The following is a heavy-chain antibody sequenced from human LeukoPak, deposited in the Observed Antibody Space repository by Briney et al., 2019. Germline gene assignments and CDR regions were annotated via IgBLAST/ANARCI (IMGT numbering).Heavy chain of an antibody. Sequence: PPETLSLTCAVYGGSFSGYYWSWIRQPPGKGLEWIGEINHSGSTNYNPSLKSRVTISVDTSKNQFSLKLSSVTAADTAVYYCARGRYSSSWYYYYGMDVWGKGTTVTVSS. D-gene: IGHD6-13*01. CDR3: ARGRYSSSWYYYYGMDV. J-gene: IGHJ6*04. CDR1: GGSFSGYY. V-gene: IGHV4-34*01. CDR2: INHSGST.